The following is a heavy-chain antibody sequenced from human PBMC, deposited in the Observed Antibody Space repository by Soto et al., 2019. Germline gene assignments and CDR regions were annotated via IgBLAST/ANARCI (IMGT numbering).Heavy chain of an antibody. J-gene: IGHJ4*02. CDR1: GFTFSSYG. Sequence: GGSLRLSCAASGFTFSSYGMHWVRQAPGKGLEWVAVISDDGSNKYYADSVKGRFTISRDNSKNTAYLQMNSLKTEDSAIYYCTSPRYSSGSGYWGQGTLVTVSS. CDR3: TSPRYSSGSGY. V-gene: IGHV3-30*03. D-gene: IGHD6-19*01. CDR2: ISDDGSNK.